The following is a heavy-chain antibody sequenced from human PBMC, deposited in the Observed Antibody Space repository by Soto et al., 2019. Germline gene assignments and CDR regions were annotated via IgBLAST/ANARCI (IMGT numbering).Heavy chain of an antibody. J-gene: IGHJ6*01. CDR2: INPDSGRT. V-gene: IGHV1-2*02. CDR3: ALSFSQTNIDV. CDR1: GYTFTGYY. Sequence: QVQLVQYGPEVGKPGASVKVSCKASGYTFTGYYLHWVRQAPGPGLEWMGYINPDSGRTRYAQKFKGTVTMTRDTSITTAYLELSSLKYDDSAIFYCALSFSQTNIDVWGQGTTVIVSS.